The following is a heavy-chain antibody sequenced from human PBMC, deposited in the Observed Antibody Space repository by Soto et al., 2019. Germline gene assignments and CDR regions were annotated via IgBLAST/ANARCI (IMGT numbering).Heavy chain of an antibody. Sequence: QVQLQESGPGLVKPSETLSLTCTVSGGSVSSGSYHWGWIRQPPGKGLEWIGYIYHSGSTNYNPSLKSRVTISVDTSKNQFSQSLTSVTAADTAVYYCARLSAAWFDPWGQGTLVTVAS. CDR1: GGSVSSGSYH. J-gene: IGHJ5*02. CDR3: ARLSAAWFDP. V-gene: IGHV4-61*01. CDR2: IYHSGST. D-gene: IGHD6-19*01.